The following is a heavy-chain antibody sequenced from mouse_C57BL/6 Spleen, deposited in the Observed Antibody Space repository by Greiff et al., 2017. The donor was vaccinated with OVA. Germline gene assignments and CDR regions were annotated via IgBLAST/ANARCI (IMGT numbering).Heavy chain of an antibody. CDR1: GFTFSDYG. V-gene: IGHV5-17*01. D-gene: IGHD1-1*01. J-gene: IGHJ4*01. CDR3: AGGYYGSSYDENYYAMDY. Sequence: EVKVEESGGGLVKPGGSLKLSCAASGFTFSDYGMHWVRQAPEKGLEWVAYISSGSSTIYYADTVKGRFTISRDNAKNTLFLHMTSLRSEDTAMYYCAGGYYGSSYDENYYAMDYWGQGTSVTVSS. CDR2: ISSGSSTI.